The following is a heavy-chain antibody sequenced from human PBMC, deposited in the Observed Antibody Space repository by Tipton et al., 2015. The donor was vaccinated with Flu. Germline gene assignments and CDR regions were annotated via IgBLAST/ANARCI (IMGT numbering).Heavy chain of an antibody. Sequence: TLSLTCTVSGGSISSSRYYWGWIRQPPGKGLEWIGSIYHSGTVYYNPSLKSRVTISVDASKNQISLKLTSVSAADTAAYYCAKSGSYLEYLQHWGQGTLVTVSS. CDR3: AKSGSYLEYLQH. D-gene: IGHD1-26*01. CDR2: IYHSGTV. J-gene: IGHJ1*01. V-gene: IGHV4-39*07. CDR1: GGSISSSRYY.